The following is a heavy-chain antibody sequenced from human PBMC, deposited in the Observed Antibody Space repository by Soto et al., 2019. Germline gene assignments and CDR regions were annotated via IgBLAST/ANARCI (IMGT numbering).Heavy chain of an antibody. Sequence: EVQLLESGGGLVQPGGSLRLSCAASGFTFSNYAMTWVRQAPGKGLGWVSIISGGGVATFYADSVKGRFTISRDNSRNTVYLKMNSLRDEHTAVYYCAKKGLGSLTTYCNSGDCHYAFDIWGQGTMVTVSS. CDR1: GFTFSNYA. J-gene: IGHJ3*02. D-gene: IGHD2-21*02. CDR3: AKKGLGSLTTYCNSGDCHYAFDI. CDR2: ISGGGVAT. V-gene: IGHV3-23*01.